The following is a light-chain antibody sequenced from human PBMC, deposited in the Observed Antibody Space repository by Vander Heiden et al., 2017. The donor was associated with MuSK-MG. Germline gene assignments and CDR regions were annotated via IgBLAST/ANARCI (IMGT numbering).Light chain of an antibody. J-gene: IGKJ2*01. CDR2: GAS. Sequence: ELVLTQSPGTLSLSPGERVTLSCRASQSVSSSYIAWYQQRPGQAPRRLIYGASSRATGIPDRVSGSGSGTDFTLTISRLEPEEFAVYYCQLYGSSLYTFGQGTTLEIK. CDR1: QSVSSSY. V-gene: IGKV3-20*01. CDR3: QLYGSSLYT.